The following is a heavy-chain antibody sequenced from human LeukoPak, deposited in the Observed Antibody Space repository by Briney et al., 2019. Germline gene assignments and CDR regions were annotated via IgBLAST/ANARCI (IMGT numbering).Heavy chain of an antibody. J-gene: IGHJ3*02. CDR3: ATAPGANYDILTGFRWDAFDI. CDR1: GFTFSSYG. V-gene: IGHV3-30*02. Sequence: PGGSLRLSCAASGFTFSSYGMHWVRQAPGKGLEWVAFIRYDGSNKYYADSVKGRFTISRDNAKNSLYLQMNSLRAEDTAVYYCATAPGANYDILTGFRWDAFDIWGQGTMVTVSS. D-gene: IGHD3-9*01. CDR2: IRYDGSNK.